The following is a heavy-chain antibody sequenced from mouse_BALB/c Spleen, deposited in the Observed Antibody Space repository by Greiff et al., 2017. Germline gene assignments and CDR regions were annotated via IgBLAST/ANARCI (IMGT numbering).Heavy chain of an antibody. CDR1: GFTFSSYG. J-gene: IGHJ2*01. CDR2: ISSGGSYT. Sequence: EVQGVESGGDLVKPGGSLKLSCAASGFTFSSYGMSWVRQTPDKRLEWVATISSGGSYTYYPDSVKGRFTISRDNAKNTLYLQMSSLKSEDTAMYYCAREANYGYDYWGQGTTLTVSS. V-gene: IGHV5-6*01. D-gene: IGHD2-2*01. CDR3: AREANYGYDY.